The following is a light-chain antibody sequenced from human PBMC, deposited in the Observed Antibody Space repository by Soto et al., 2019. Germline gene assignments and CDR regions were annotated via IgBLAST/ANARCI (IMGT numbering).Light chain of an antibody. V-gene: IGKV3-20*01. Sequence: EFVLTQSPGTLSLSPVERATLSCRTDPRASSQVLTWYQQKPGQAPRRLIYGATNRASGIPYRFSGSGSGTDLTFTICSLESGDFAVYFCQQSGSYPRTF. CDR3: QQSGSYPRT. CDR2: GAT. CDR1: PRASSQV. J-gene: IGKJ3*01.